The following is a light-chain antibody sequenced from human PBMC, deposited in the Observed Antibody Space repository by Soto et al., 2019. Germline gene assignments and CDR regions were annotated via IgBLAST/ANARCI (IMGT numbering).Light chain of an antibody. CDR2: EVA. Sequence: QSALTQPASVSGSPGQSITVSCTGTNGDIGSYDIVSWYQQLPGKAPKLIIYEVAKRPSGVSYRFSGSKSGNTASLTISGLQAEDEADYFCCSYAGPLTLLVGGGTKVTVL. CDR1: NGDIGSYDI. CDR3: CSYAGPLTLL. J-gene: IGLJ2*01. V-gene: IGLV2-23*02.